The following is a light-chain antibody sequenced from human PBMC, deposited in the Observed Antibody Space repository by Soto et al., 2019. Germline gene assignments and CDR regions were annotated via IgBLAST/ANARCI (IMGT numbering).Light chain of an antibody. CDR1: SSDVGGYNY. Sequence: ALTHPRSVSGSPGQSVAISCTGTSSDVGGYNYVSWYQQHPGKAPKLMIYDVTKRPSGVPDRFSASKSGNTASLTISGLQADDEADYYCCSYAGSYSYVFGTGTKVTVL. CDR2: DVT. V-gene: IGLV2-11*01. J-gene: IGLJ1*01. CDR3: CSYAGSYSYV.